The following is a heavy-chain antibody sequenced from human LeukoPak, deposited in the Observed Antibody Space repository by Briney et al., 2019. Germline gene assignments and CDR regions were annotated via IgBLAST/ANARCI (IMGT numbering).Heavy chain of an antibody. CDR2: IIPILGIA. CDR1: GGTFSSYA. J-gene: IGHJ3*02. V-gene: IGHV1-69*04. Sequence: GSSVKVSCKASGGTFSSYAISWVRQAPGQGLEWMGRIIPILGIANYAQKFQGRVTITADESTSTAYMELSSLRSEDTAVYYCAREGRDDIVVVPAATKQAFDIWGQGTMVTVSS. CDR3: AREGRDDIVVVPAATKQAFDI. D-gene: IGHD2-2*01.